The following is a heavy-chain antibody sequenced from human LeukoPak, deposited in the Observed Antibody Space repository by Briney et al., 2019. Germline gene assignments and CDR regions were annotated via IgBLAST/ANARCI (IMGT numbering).Heavy chain of an antibody. CDR1: GGSISSSSYY. J-gene: IGHJ6*03. CDR3: ARGRGSYYIYYYMDV. D-gene: IGHD1-26*01. V-gene: IGHV4-39*07. CDR2: INHSGST. Sequence: SETLSLTCTVSGGSISSSSYYWGWIRQPPGKGLEWIGEINHSGSTNYNPSLKSRVTISVVTSKNQFSLKLSSVTAADTAVYYCARGRGSYYIYYYMDVWGKGTTVTVSS.